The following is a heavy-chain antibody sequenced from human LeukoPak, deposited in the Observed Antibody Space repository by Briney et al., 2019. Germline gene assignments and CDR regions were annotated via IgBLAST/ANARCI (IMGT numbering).Heavy chain of an antibody. CDR2: IKSKTDGGTT. CDR1: GFTFSGSA. CDR3: TPNDAFDI. V-gene: IGHV3-15*01. J-gene: IGHJ3*02. Sequence: GGSLRLSCAASGFTFSGSAMHWVRQASGKGLEWVGRIKSKTDGGTTDYAAPVKGRFTISRDDSKNTLYLQMNSLKTEDTAVYYCTPNDAFDIWGQGTMVTVSS.